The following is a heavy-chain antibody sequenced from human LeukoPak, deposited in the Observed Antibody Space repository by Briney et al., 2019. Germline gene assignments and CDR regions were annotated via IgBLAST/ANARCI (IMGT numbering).Heavy chain of an antibody. J-gene: IGHJ5*02. Sequence: ASVKVSCKASGYTFTSYGISWVRQAPGQGLEWMGWISAYNGNTNYAQKLQGSVTMTTDTSTSTAYMEVRSLGSDDAAVYYCARDLPIGFDPWGQGTLVTVSS. CDR3: ARDLPIGFDP. CDR1: GYTFTSYG. V-gene: IGHV1-18*04. CDR2: ISAYNGNT.